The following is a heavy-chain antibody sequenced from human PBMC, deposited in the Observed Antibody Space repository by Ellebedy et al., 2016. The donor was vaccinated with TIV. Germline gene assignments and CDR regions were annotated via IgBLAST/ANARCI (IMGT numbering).Heavy chain of an antibody. D-gene: IGHD4-23*01. CDR2: IIPIFGTA. V-gene: IGHV1-69*06. J-gene: IGHJ6*02. Sequence: SVKVSCXASGGTFSSYAISWVRQAPGQGLEWMGGIIPIFGTANYAQKFQGRVTITADKSTSTAYMELSSLRSEDTAVYYCAREGRATVVTPAEEDYYGMDVWGQGTTVTVSS. CDR3: AREGRATVVTPAEEDYYGMDV. CDR1: GGTFSSYA.